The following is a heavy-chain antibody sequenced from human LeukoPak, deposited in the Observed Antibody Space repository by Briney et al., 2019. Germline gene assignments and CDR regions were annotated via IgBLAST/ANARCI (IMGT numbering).Heavy chain of an antibody. D-gene: IGHD4-17*01. CDR3: AKDDQYGDYNY. Sequence: GGSLRLSCAASGFTFSSYWMSWVRQAPGKGREWVAVISYDGSNKYYADSVKGRFTISRDNSKNTLYLQMNSLRAEDTAVYYCAKDDQYGDYNYWGQGTLVTVSS. CDR1: GFTFSSYW. V-gene: IGHV3-30*18. CDR2: ISYDGSNK. J-gene: IGHJ4*02.